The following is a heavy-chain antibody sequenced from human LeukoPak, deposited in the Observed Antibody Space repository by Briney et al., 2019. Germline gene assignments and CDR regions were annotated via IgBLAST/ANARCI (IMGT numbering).Heavy chain of an antibody. D-gene: IGHD3-10*01. CDR2: INTGNGNT. V-gene: IGHV1-3*04. CDR3: ARVPLDDASRHYYPH. CDR1: GYTFSNYG. Sequence: ASVKVACKPSGYTFSNYGMHWVRQAPRQSLEWMGWINTGNGNTKSSQKFQDRVTLTRDTSASTAYMELNSLSSEDTAAYYCARVPLDDASRHYYPHWGQGTLVTVSS. J-gene: IGHJ1*01.